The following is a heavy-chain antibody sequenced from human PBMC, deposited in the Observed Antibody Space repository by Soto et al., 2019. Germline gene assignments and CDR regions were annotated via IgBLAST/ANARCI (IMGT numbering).Heavy chain of an antibody. Sequence: QVQLVESGGGVGQPGRSLRLSCAASGFTFSSYAMHWVRQAPGKGLEWVAVISYDGSNKYYADSVKGRFTISRDNSKNTLYLQMNSLRAEDTAVYYCARGAGLDPWGQGTLVTVSS. CDR1: GFTFSSYA. CDR2: ISYDGSNK. J-gene: IGHJ5*02. CDR3: ARGAGLDP. V-gene: IGHV3-30-3*01.